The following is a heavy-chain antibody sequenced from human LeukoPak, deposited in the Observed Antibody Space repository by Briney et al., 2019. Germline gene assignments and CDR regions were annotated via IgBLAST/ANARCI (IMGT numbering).Heavy chain of an antibody. CDR2: IYPGDSDT. CDR3: ARGGRVRYFDWFFDY. J-gene: IGHJ4*02. Sequence: GESLKISCKGSGYSFTNYCIGWVRPMPGKGLEWMGIIYPGDSDTRYSPSFQGQVTTSANKSISTAYLQWSSLKASDTAMYYCARGGRVRYFDWFFDYWGQGTLVTVSS. CDR1: GYSFTNYC. V-gene: IGHV5-51*01. D-gene: IGHD3-9*01.